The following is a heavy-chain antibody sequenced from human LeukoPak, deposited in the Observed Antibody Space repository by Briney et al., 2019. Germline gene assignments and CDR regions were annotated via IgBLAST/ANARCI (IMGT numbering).Heavy chain of an antibody. CDR1: GFTFSRYW. D-gene: IGHD3-10*01. Sequence: GGSLRLSCAASGFTFSRYWMHWVRQAPGKGLVWVSRINTDGSRTTYADSVKGRFTISRDNAKNTVYLQMNSLRAEDTAVYYCARVALGSYNWFDPWGQGTLITVSS. CDR2: INTDGSRT. CDR3: ARVALGSYNWFDP. J-gene: IGHJ5*02. V-gene: IGHV3-74*01.